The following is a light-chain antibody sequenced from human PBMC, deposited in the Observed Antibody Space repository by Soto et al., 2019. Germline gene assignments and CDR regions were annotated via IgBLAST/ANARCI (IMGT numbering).Light chain of an antibody. CDR1: QSVSSDY. CDR2: GAS. V-gene: IGKV3-20*01. Sequence: EIVLTQSPGTLSLSPGERATLSFRASQSVSSDYLSWYQQKTGQAPRLLIYGASSRLPGIPDRFSGSGSGTDFTLTINRLEPEDFAVYYCQQYNSYSGTFGQGTKVDIK. J-gene: IGKJ1*01. CDR3: QQYNSYSGT.